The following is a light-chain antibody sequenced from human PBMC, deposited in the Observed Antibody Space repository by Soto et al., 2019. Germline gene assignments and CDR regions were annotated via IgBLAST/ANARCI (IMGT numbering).Light chain of an antibody. CDR1: QSISITY. V-gene: IGKV3-20*01. J-gene: IGKJ2*01. CDR3: QQYGSSPYT. CDR2: GVS. Sequence: EIVLTQSTGTLSLCPGERVTLSCRASQSISITYLAWYQQKPGQAPRLLMYGVSTRATGIPDRFSGSGSGTDFTLTINRLEPEDFAMYYCQQYGSSPYTFGQGTKLEIK.